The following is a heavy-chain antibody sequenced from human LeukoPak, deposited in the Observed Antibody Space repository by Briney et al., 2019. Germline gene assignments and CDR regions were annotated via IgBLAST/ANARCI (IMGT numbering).Heavy chain of an antibody. CDR1: GSRFTSYW. J-gene: IGHJ4*02. CDR2: IYPGDSDT. V-gene: IGHV5-51*01. D-gene: IGHD3-22*01. Sequence: GESLKISCKGSGSRFTSYWIGWVRQMPGKGLEWMGIIYPGDSDTRYSPSFQGQVTISADKSISTAYLQWSSLKASDTAMYYCARINCYDSSGYSYYFDYWGQGTLVTVSS. CDR3: ARINCYDSSGYSYYFDY.